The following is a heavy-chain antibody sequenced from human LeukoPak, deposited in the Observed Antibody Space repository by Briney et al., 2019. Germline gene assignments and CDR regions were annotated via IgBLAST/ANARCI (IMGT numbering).Heavy chain of an antibody. J-gene: IGHJ4*02. D-gene: IGHD3-10*01. CDR2: ISGNGAGGTVGAT. V-gene: IGHV3-23*01. CDR3: AKDAFHSSGTYSDY. CDR1: GFTFSTYA. Sequence: GGSLRLSCAASGFTFSTYAMSWVRQAPGKGLEWVSIISGNGAGGTVGATYYADSVKGRFTISRDNSKNTLYLQMNSLRAEDTAVYYCAKDAFHSSGTYSDYWGQGTLVSVSS.